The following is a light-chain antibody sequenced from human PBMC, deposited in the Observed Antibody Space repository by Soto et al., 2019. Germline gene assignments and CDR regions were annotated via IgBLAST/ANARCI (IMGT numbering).Light chain of an antibody. CDR3: SSYTSSSTYV. V-gene: IGLV2-14*01. Sequence: QSVLTKPASVSRSPGQSITISCTGTSSDVGGYNYVSWYQQHPGKAPKLMIYEVSNRPSGVSNRFSGSKSGNTASLTISGLQAEDEADDYCSSYTSSSTYVFGTGTKVTVL. CDR2: EVS. CDR1: SSDVGGYNY. J-gene: IGLJ1*01.